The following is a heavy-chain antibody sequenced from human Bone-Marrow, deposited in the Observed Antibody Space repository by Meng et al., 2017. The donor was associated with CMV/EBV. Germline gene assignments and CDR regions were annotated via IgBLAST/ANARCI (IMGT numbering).Heavy chain of an antibody. V-gene: IGHV3-74*01. J-gene: IGHJ4*02. CDR2: INSDGSST. Sequence: GESLKISCAASGFTFSSYWMHWVRQAPGKGLVWVLRINSDGSSTSYADSVKCRFTIPRDNSKKTLYLQMNSLRAEDTAVYYCSKHVSRWSAPPKGYFDYWGQGTLVTVSS. CDR3: SKHVSRWSAPPKGYFDY. D-gene: IGHD4-23*01. CDR1: GFTFSSYW.